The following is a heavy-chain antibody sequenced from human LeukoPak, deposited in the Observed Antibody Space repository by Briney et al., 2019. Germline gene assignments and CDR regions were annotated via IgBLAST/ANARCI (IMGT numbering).Heavy chain of an antibody. CDR1: GYSFTNYL. J-gene: IGHJ4*02. D-gene: IGHD6-6*01. V-gene: IGHV5-51*01. Sequence: GESLKISCKGYGYSFTNYLIAWVRQMPGKGLEWMGIIHPGDSDTRYSPSFQGQVTISVDKSISTAYLQWSSLKASDTAMYYCARLLRPYSNSGYFDYWGQGTLVTVSS. CDR3: ARLLRPYSNSGYFDY. CDR2: IHPGDSDT.